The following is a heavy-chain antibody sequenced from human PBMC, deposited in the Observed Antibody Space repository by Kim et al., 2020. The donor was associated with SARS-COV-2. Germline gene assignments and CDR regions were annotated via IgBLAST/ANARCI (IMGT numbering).Heavy chain of an antibody. J-gene: IGHJ4*02. CDR1: GGTFSSYA. CDR3: ARDYYDSSGYYPWSFDY. Sequence: SVKVSCKASGGTFSSYAISWVRQAPGQGLEWMGGIIPIFGTANYAQKFQGRVTITADESTSTAYMELSSLRSEDTAVYYCARDYYDSSGYYPWSFDYWGQGTLVTVSS. V-gene: IGHV1-69*13. D-gene: IGHD3-22*01. CDR2: IIPIFGTA.